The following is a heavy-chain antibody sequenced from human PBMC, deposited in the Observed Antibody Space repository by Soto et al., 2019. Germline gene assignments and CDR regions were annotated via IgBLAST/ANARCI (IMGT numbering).Heavy chain of an antibody. CDR3: VRDPKLNDDRSDNVIY. CDR1: VFSFSDYG. D-gene: IGHD3-3*01. Sequence: PCGSLRLSCAASVFSFSDYGMHWVRQAPGKGLEWVAVIWYDGSNKYYGDSVKGRFTISRDNSKNKVYVKMNSVRAEDTAIYYRVRDPKLNDDRSDNVIYWGQGTPVTVSS. CDR2: IWYDGSNK. J-gene: IGHJ4*02. V-gene: IGHV3-33*08.